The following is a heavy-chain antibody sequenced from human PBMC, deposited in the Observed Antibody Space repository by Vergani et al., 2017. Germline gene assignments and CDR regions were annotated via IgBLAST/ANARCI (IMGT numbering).Heavy chain of an antibody. V-gene: IGHV4-59*01. J-gene: IGHJ4*02. CDR1: GGSISSYY. Sequence: QVQLQESGPGLVKPSETLSLTCTVSGGSISSYYWSWIRQPPGKGLEWIGYIYYSGSTNYNPSLKSRVTISVDTSKNQFSLKLSSVTAADTAVYYCARGDYDILTGFDYWGQGTLVTDSS. D-gene: IGHD3-9*01. CDR2: IYYSGST. CDR3: ARGDYDILTGFDY.